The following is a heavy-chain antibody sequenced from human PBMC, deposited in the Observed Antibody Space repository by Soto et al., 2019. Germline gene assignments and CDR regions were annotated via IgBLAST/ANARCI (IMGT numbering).Heavy chain of an antibody. CDR3: ARAPGPRINFDWLSIDY. CDR1: GYTFTSYG. V-gene: IGHV1-18*01. CDR2: ISAYNGNT. J-gene: IGHJ4*02. D-gene: IGHD3-9*01. Sequence: QVQLVQSGAEVKKPGASVKVSCKASGYTFTSYGISWVRQAPGQGLEWMGWISAYNGNTNYAQKLQGRVTMTTDTSTSTAYMELRSLRSGDTAVYYCARAPGPRINFDWLSIDYWGQGTLVTVSS.